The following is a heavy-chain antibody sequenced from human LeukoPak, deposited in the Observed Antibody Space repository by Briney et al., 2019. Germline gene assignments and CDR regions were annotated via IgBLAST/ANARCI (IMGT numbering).Heavy chain of an antibody. CDR2: IYRGDSDT. D-gene: IGHD6-13*01. V-gene: IGHV5-51*01. CDR3: ARLDPSWAAAATELGAFDY. Sequence: GESRKISCKGSGYSFTSYWIGWVRQMPRKGLEWMGIIYRGDSDTRYSPSSQGQVTISAEKSISTAYLQWSSLKASDIAMYYCARLDPSWAAAATELGAFDYWGQGTLVTVPS. CDR1: GYSFTSYW. J-gene: IGHJ4*02.